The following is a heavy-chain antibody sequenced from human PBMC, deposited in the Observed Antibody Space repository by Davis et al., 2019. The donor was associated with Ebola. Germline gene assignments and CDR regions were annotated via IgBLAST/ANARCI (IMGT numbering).Heavy chain of an antibody. CDR1: GYTFTSYA. Sequence: ASVKVSCKASGYTFTSYAMHWVRQAPGQRLEWMGWINACNGNTKYSQKFQGRVTITRDTSASTAYMELSSLRSEDTAVYYCARGWPLHTSWFDPWGQGTLVTVSS. CDR2: INACNGNT. J-gene: IGHJ5*02. D-gene: IGHD6-13*01. CDR3: ARGWPLHTSWFDP. V-gene: IGHV1-3*01.